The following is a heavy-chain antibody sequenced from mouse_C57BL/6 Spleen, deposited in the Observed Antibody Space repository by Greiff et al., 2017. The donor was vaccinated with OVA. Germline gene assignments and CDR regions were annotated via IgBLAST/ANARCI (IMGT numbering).Heavy chain of an antibody. Sequence: VKLQQPGAELVKPGASVKLSCKASGYTFTSYWMHWVKQRPGRGLEWIGRIDPNSGGTKYNEKFKSKATLTVDKPSSTAYMQLSSLTSEDSAVYYCARGRWYGNGGYYAMDYWGQGTSVTVSS. D-gene: IGHD2-10*02. CDR2: IDPNSGGT. CDR3: ARGRWYGNGGYYAMDY. CDR1: GYTFTSYW. J-gene: IGHJ4*01. V-gene: IGHV1-72*01.